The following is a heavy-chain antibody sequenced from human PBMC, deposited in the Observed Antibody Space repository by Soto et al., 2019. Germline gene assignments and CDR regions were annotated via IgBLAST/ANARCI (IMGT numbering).Heavy chain of an antibody. CDR1: GFTFSDHY. CDR3: ARELSGNYFASDL. Sequence: QVQLVESGGDLVKPGGSLRLSCAASGFTFSDHYMSWIRQAPGKGLEWISYMTRSGSSSSYADSVKGRFTISRDNAKNSLYLQMNSLRGDDTAVYYCARELSGNYFASDLWGQGTMVTVSS. V-gene: IGHV3-11*01. CDR2: MTRSGSSS. D-gene: IGHD1-26*01. J-gene: IGHJ3*01.